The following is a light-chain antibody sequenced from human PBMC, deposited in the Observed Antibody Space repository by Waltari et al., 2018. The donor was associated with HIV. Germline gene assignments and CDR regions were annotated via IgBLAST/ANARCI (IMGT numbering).Light chain of an antibody. J-gene: IGLJ3*02. CDR1: GSNIGAGYD. V-gene: IGLV1-40*01. CDR3: QSYDSSLSGSV. Sequence: QSVLTQPPPVSGAPGQRVTIPCTGSGSNIGAGYDVPWYQQLPGTAPKPLIYDNNNRPSGVPDRFSGSKSGTSASLAITGLQAEDEADYYCQSYDSSLSGSVFGGGTKLTVL. CDR2: DNN.